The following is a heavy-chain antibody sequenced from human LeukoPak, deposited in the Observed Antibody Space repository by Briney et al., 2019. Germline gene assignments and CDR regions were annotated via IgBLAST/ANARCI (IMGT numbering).Heavy chain of an antibody. CDR2: IYYSGST. Sequence: SETLSLTCTVSGGSISSGDYYWSWIRQPPGKGLEWIGYIYYSGSTYYNPSLKSRVTISVDTSKNQFSLKLSSVTAADTAVYYCARGKRYYDSSGYHRYYYGMDVWGQGTTVTVSS. V-gene: IGHV4-30-4*01. D-gene: IGHD3-22*01. CDR1: GGSISSGDYY. J-gene: IGHJ6*02. CDR3: ARGKRYYDSSGYHRYYYGMDV.